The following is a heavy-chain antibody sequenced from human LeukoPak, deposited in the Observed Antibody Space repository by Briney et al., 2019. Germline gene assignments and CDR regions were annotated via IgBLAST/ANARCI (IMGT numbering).Heavy chain of an antibody. Sequence: SVRVSCKASGGTFSSYAISWVRQAPGQGLEWMGGIIPIFGTANYAQKFQGRVTITADKSTSTAYMELSSLRSEDTAVYYCASDTSGYCSGGSCYYRWGQGTLVTVSS. J-gene: IGHJ4*02. CDR2: IIPIFGTA. V-gene: IGHV1-69*06. D-gene: IGHD2-15*01. CDR3: ASDTSGYCSGGSCYYR. CDR1: GGTFSSYA.